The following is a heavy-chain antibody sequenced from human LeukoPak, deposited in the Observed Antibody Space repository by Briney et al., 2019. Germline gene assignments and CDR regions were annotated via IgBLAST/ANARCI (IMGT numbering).Heavy chain of an antibody. J-gene: IGHJ5*02. CDR1: GGSISSGGYY. CDR3: ARKVVPAFDP. CDR2: IYYSGST. V-gene: IGHV4-31*03. D-gene: IGHD2-2*01. Sequence: SETLSLTCTVSGGSISSGGYYWSWIRQHPGKGLEWIGHIYYSGSTYYNPSLKSRVTISVDTSKNQFSLKLSSVTAADAAVYYCARKVVPAFDPWGQGTLVTVSS.